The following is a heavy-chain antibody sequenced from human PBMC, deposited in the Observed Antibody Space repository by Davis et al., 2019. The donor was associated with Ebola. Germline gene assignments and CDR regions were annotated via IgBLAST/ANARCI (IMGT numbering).Heavy chain of an antibody. Sequence: PGGSLRLSCAASGFPFTGYWMSWVRQAPGRGLEWVAKIKYDGTDKYYPDSLRGRFTISRDNAKNSLYLHINSLRVEDTALYYCAKDSGWQMSPWGQGTLVTVSS. CDR1: GFPFTGYW. D-gene: IGHD6-19*01. CDR2: IKYDGTDK. J-gene: IGHJ5*02. CDR3: AKDSGWQMSP. V-gene: IGHV3-7*01.